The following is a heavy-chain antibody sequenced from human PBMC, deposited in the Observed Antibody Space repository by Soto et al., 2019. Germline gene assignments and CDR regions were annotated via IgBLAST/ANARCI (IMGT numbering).Heavy chain of an antibody. CDR1: GFTFSSYG. Sequence: GGSLRLSCAASGFTFSSYGMHWVRQGPGKGLEWVAVIWFDGTNKYYADSVKGRFTISRDISKSTLHLQMNRLRAEDTAVYYCAKGGGPRGYYGMDVWGQGTSVTVSS. CDR2: IWFDGTNK. J-gene: IGHJ6*02. V-gene: IGHV3-33*06. D-gene: IGHD2-15*01. CDR3: AKGGGPRGYYGMDV.